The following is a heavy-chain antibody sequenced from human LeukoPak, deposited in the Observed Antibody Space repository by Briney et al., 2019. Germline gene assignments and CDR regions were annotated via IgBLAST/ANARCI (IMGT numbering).Heavy chain of an antibody. Sequence: GGSLRLSCAASGFTFNSYGMHWVRQAPGKGLEWVAVIWYDGSNKYSADSVKGRFTISRDNSKNTLYPQMNSLRAEDTAVYYCARARRYSSAYYYGMDVWGQGTTVTVSS. J-gene: IGHJ6*02. V-gene: IGHV3-33*01. CDR3: ARARRYSSAYYYGMDV. D-gene: IGHD5-18*01. CDR2: IWYDGSNK. CDR1: GFTFNSYG.